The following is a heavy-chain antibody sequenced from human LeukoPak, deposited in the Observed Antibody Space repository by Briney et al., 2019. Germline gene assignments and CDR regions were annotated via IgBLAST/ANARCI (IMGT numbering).Heavy chain of an antibody. CDR1: GGSISSSSYY. D-gene: IGHD5-18*01. CDR2: IYYTGNT. V-gene: IGHV4-39*01. Sequence: SETLSLTCSVSGGSISSSSYYWEWIRQPPGKGLEWIGSIYYTGNTNYNPSLRSRVTISVDTSKTQFSLKLRSVTATDTAVYYCARQVRKYSYALDYWGQGTLVTVSS. J-gene: IGHJ4*02. CDR3: ARQVRKYSYALDY.